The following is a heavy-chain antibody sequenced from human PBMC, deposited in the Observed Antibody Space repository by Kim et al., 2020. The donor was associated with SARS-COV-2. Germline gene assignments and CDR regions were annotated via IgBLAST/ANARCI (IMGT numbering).Heavy chain of an antibody. D-gene: IGHD2-8*01. J-gene: IGHJ5*02. CDR3: ARAGASGVRWFDT. CDR2: IYLGDSDT. CDR1: GYTSTSHW. V-gene: IGHV5-51*01. Sequence: GESLKISCKGSGYTSTSHWIGWVRQMPGRGLEWMGIIYLGDSDTRYGPTFQGQVTISLDKSINTAYLQWSSLKSSDTAMYYCARAGASGVRWFDTWGQGTPVSVSS.